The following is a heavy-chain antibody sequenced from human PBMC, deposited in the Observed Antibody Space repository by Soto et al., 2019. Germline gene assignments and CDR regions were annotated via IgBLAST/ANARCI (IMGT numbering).Heavy chain of an antibody. CDR1: GFTVSSNY. J-gene: IGHJ6*03. D-gene: IGHD4-17*01. V-gene: IGHV3-53*04. CDR3: ARVISGTVTTGYYYMDV. CDR2: IYSGGST. Sequence: GGSLRLSCAASGFTVSSNYMSWVRQAPGKGLEWVSVIYSGGSTYYADSVKGRFTISRHNSKNTLYLQMNSLRAEDTAVYYCARVISGTVTTGYYYMDVWGKGTTVTISS.